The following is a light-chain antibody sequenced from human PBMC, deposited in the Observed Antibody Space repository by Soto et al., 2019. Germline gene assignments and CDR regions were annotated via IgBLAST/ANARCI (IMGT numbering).Light chain of an antibody. V-gene: IGKV3-15*01. CDR1: QSVSTH. CDR2: ETS. Sequence: EIVVTXFPAXXSVXXGERATXSXXTSQSVSTHLAWXQQRPGQAPRLLIYETSTRATGVPARFXGSGSETEFTLTISSLQSXDFXVYYCQQYHIWYTFGQGTELEIK. J-gene: IGKJ2*01. CDR3: QQYHIWYT.